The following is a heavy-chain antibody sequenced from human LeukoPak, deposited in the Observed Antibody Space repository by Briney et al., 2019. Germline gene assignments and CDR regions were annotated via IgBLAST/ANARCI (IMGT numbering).Heavy chain of an antibody. CDR3: ARDSRLYYYDSSGYRLIDY. J-gene: IGHJ4*02. Sequence: GASVKVSCKASGYTFTTYGFSWVRQAPGLGLEWMGWISAYNGNTNYAQKLQGRVTMTTDTSTSTAYMELGSLRSDDTAVYYCARDSRLYYYDSSGYRLIDYWGQGTLVTVSS. CDR2: ISAYNGNT. D-gene: IGHD3-22*01. CDR1: GYTFTTYG. V-gene: IGHV1-18*01.